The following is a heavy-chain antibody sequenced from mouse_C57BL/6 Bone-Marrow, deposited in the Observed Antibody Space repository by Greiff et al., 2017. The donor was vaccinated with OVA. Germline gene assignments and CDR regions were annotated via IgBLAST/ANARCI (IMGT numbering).Heavy chain of an antibody. CDR2: IWSGGST. CDR1: GFSLTSYG. J-gene: IGHJ4*01. CDR3: AREDYEECMDY. V-gene: IGHV2-2*01. Sequence: VMLVESGPGLVQPSQSLSITCTVSGFSLTSYGVHWVRQSPGKGLEWLGVIWSGGSTAYNAAFISRLSISKDNSKSQVFFKMNSLQADDTAIYYCAREDYEECMDYWGKGTSVTVSS. D-gene: IGHD2-4*01.